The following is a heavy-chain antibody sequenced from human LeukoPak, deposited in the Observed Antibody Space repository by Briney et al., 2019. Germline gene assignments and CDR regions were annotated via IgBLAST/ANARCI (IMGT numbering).Heavy chain of an antibody. CDR2: IYYSGST. J-gene: IGHJ4*02. CDR3: ARVVSGWYGFDY. Sequence: PSQTLSLTCTVSGGSISSGGYYWSWIRQHPGKGLEWIGYIYYSGSTYYNPSLKSRVTISVDTSKNQFSLKLSSVTAADTAVYYCARVVSGWYGFDYWGQGTLVTVSS. D-gene: IGHD6-19*01. V-gene: IGHV4-31*03. CDR1: GGSISSGGYY.